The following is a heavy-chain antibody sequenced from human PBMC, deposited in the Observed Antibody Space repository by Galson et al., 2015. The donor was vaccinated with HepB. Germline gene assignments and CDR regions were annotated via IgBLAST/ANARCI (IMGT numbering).Heavy chain of an antibody. D-gene: IGHD1-14*01. V-gene: IGHV2-70*13. Sequence: PALVKPTQTLTLACTFSGFSLTTSAMCVSWIRQPPGKALEWLALIDWDDDKYYSTSLKTRLTISKDTSKNQVVLTMTNMDPVDTATYYCARVVRTQDDAFDIWGRGTMVTVSS. J-gene: IGHJ3*02. CDR1: GFSLTTSAMC. CDR2: IDWDDDK. CDR3: ARVVRTQDDAFDI.